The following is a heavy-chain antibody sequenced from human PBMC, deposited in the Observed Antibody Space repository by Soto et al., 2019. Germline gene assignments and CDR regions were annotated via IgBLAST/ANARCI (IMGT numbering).Heavy chain of an antibody. Sequence: SETLSLTCAVSGGSISSGGYSWSWIRQPPGKGLEWIGYIYHSGSTYYNPSLKSRVTISVDRSKNQFSLKLSSVTAADTAVYYCARAQRSVTPPYYFDYWGQGTLVTVLL. CDR2: IYHSGST. CDR1: GGSISSGGYS. V-gene: IGHV4-30-2*01. CDR3: ARAQRSVTPPYYFDY. J-gene: IGHJ4*02. D-gene: IGHD3-10*01.